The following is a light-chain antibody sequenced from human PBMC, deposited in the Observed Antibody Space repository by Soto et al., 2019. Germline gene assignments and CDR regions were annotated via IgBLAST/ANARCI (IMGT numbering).Light chain of an antibody. J-gene: IGLJ3*02. CDR3: SSYTRSSTLV. Sequence: SALTQPASVSGSPGQSITISCTGTSSDVGGYNYVSWYQQHPGKAPKVLIYDVSNRPSGVSNRFSGSKSGNTASLTISGLQAEDEADYYCSSYTRSSTLVFGGGTKLTVL. CDR1: SSDVGGYNY. V-gene: IGLV2-14*03. CDR2: DVS.